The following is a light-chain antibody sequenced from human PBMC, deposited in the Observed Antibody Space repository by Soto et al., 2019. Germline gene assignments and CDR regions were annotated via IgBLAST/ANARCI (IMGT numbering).Light chain of an antibody. CDR2: ANT. J-gene: IGLJ3*02. CDR1: SSNIGAGYD. V-gene: IGLV1-40*01. Sequence: QSVLTQSPPVSGAPGQRVTISCTGSSSNIGAGYDVHWYQQFPGTAPKLLIYANTNRPSGVPDRFSGSKSDTSASLAITGLQPEDEADYYCQSYDSSLKNSVFGGGTKVTVL. CDR3: QSYDSSLKNSV.